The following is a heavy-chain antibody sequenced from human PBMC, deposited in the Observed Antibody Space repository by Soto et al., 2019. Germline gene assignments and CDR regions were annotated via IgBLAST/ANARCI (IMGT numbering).Heavy chain of an antibody. J-gene: IGHJ2*01. CDR1: GFTFSTYA. D-gene: IGHD6-13*01. CDR2: ISSNGGST. CDR3: ARASSIAAAGTGWHFDL. V-gene: IGHV3-64*07. Sequence: EVQLVESGGGLVQPGGSLRLSCAASGFTFSTYAMYWVRQAPGKGLEYVSAISSNGGSTYYADSVKGRFTISRYNSKNPLYLHMGSPGAEDMAVYYWARASSIAAAGTGWHFDLWGRGTPVTVSS.